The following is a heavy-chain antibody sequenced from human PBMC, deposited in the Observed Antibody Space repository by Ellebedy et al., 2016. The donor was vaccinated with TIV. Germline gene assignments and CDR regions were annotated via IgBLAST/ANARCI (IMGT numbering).Heavy chain of an antibody. CDR1: TFTFSRDA. CDR3: ARDRLKMPEGSYGMDV. D-gene: IGHD2-2*01. V-gene: IGHV3-33*01. Sequence: GESLKISCTASTFTFSRDAMHWVRQAPGKGLEWVAVIWYDGISTYYGGSVKGRFTISRDNSKNMVYLQMNSLRAEDTAVYYCARDRLKMPEGSYGMDVWGQGTTVTVSS. J-gene: IGHJ6*02. CDR2: IWYDGIST.